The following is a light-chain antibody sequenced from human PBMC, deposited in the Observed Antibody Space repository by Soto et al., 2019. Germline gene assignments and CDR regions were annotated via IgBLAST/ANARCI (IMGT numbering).Light chain of an antibody. CDR1: QSISTW. J-gene: IGKJ1*01. V-gene: IGKV1-5*03. CDR3: QQYDSYSWT. CDR2: KAS. Sequence: DIQMTQSPSTLSASVGDRVTITCRASQSISTWLAWYQQKPGKAPKLLISKASSLESGVPSRFSGSGSGTEFTLTISSLQTDDFASYYCQQYDSYSWTFGQGTKVDIK.